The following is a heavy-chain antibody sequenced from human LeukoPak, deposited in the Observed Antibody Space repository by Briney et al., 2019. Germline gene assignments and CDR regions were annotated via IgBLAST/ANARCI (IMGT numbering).Heavy chain of an antibody. CDR3: ARDKRPDGPFDY. V-gene: IGHV3-21*01. CDR2: ISSNSSYI. Sequence: GGSLRLSCAASGFTFSSYSMNWVRQAPGKGLEWVSSISSNSSYIYYADSVKGRFTISRDNAKNSLYLQMNSLRAEDTAVYYCARDKRPDGPFDYWDQGTLVTVSS. J-gene: IGHJ4*02. CDR1: GFTFSSYS.